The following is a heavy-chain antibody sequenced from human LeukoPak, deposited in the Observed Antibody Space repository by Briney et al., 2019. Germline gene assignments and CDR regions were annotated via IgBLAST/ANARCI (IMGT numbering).Heavy chain of an antibody. V-gene: IGHV3-30*02. J-gene: IGHJ6*02. CDR3: AKDLEGYTYGLDGMDV. D-gene: IGHD5-18*01. Sequence: GGSLRLSCAASGFTFSSNGMHWVRQAPGKGLEWVAVIWYDGSNKYYADSVKGRFTISRDNSKNTLYLQMNSLRAEDTAVYYCAKDLEGYTYGLDGMDVWGQGTTVTVSS. CDR2: IWYDGSNK. CDR1: GFTFSSNG.